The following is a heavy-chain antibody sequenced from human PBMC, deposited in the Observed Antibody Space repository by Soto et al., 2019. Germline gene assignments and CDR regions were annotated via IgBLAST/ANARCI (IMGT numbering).Heavy chain of an antibody. CDR3: ARGQRALITYGPFDP. CDR1: GFTLSSYA. J-gene: IGHJ5*02. CDR2: FSGTGGYT. Sequence: GSLRLSCAASGFTLSSYAMSWVRQAPGRGLEWVSTFSGTGGYTYYADSVKGRFTISRDDSKNTLFLHMNSLRAADTAVYYCARGQRALITYGPFDPWGQGTLVTVSS. D-gene: IGHD4-17*01. V-gene: IGHV3-23*01.